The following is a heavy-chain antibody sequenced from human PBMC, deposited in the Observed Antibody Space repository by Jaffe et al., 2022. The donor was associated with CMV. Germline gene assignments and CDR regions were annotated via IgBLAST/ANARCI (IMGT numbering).Heavy chain of an antibody. D-gene: IGHD3-3*01. Sequence: EVQLLESGGGLVQPGVSLRLSCAASGFTFNNYAMTWVRQAPGKGLEWVSGISGSGGSTYYADSVKGRFTISRDNSKNTLYLQMSSLRAEDTAVYYCAKDYDEALTIFGVVIRYYFDYWGQGTLVTVSS. CDR3: AKDYDEALTIFGVVIRYYFDY. V-gene: IGHV3-23*01. CDR1: GFTFNNYA. J-gene: IGHJ4*02. CDR2: ISGSGGST.